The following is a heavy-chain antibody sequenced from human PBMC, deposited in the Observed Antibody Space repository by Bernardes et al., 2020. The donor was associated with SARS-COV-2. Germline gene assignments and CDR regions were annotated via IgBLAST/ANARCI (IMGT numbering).Heavy chain of an antibody. Sequence: ASLKVSCKASGYTFTNNDINWVRQATGQGLEWMGWMNPNSGNTGFAQKFQGRVIMTRNTSITTAYMELSSLRSEDTAVYYCARGRRVYDILTDYYPSSTYYFDSWGQGRMVTVAS. V-gene: IGHV1-8*01. CDR1: GYTFTNND. D-gene: IGHD3-9*01. CDR3: ARGRRVYDILTDYYPSSTYYFDS. CDR2: MNPNSGNT. J-gene: IGHJ4*03.